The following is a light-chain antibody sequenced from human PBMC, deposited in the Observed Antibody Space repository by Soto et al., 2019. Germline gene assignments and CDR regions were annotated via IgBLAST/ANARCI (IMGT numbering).Light chain of an antibody. V-gene: IGLV1-40*01. J-gene: IGLJ2*01. CDR3: QSYDSSLSGSV. Sequence: QFVLTQPPSVSGAPGQRVTISCTGSSSNIGAGYDVYWYQQLPGTAPKLLIYGNNNRPSGVPDRFSGSKSGTSASLAITGLQAEDEADYYCQSYDSSLSGSVFGGGTKLTVL. CDR2: GNN. CDR1: SSNIGAGYD.